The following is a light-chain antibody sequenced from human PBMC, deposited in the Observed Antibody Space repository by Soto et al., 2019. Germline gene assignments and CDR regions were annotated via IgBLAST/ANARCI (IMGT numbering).Light chain of an antibody. CDR1: QSVSSSY. J-gene: IGKJ1*01. CDR3: QQYVTSPRT. CDR2: DIS. Sequence: EIVLTQSPATLSLSPGERATLSCGASQSVSSSYLAWYQQKPGLAPRVLIYDISTRATGIPTRFSGSGSGTDLTIKISRLEPEDFAVYYCQQYVTSPRTFGQGTKVDIK. V-gene: IGKV3D-20*01.